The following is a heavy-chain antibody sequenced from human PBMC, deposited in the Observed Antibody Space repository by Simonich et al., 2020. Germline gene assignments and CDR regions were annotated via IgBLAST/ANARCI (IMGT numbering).Heavy chain of an antibody. CDR1: GFTFSSYW. CDR3: ARDVDTAMVFDY. V-gene: IGHV3-21*01. J-gene: IGHJ4*02. Sequence: EVQLVESGGGLVQPGGSLRLSCAASGFTFSSYWMHWVRQAPGKGLEWVSSISSSSSYIYYADSVKGRFTISRDNAKNSLYLQMNSLRAEDTAVYYCARDVDTAMVFDYWGQGTLVTVSS. D-gene: IGHD5-18*01. CDR2: ISSSSSYI.